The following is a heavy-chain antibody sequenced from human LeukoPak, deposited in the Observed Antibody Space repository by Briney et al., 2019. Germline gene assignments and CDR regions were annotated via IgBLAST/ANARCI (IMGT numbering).Heavy chain of an antibody. D-gene: IGHD2-21*01. CDR1: GGSFSGYY. J-gene: IGHJ4*02. CDR2: INHSGST. Sequence: SETLSLTCAVYGGSFSGYYWSWIRQPPGKGLEWIGEINHSGSTNYNPSLKSRVTISVDTSKNQFSLKLSSVTAADTAVYYCARGANALHMIDYWGQGTLVTVSS. V-gene: IGHV4-34*01. CDR3: ARGANALHMIDY.